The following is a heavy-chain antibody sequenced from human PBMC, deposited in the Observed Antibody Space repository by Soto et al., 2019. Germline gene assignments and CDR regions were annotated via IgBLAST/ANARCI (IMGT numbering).Heavy chain of an antibody. Sequence: EVQLLESGGGLVQPGGSLRLSCAASGFTFSSYAMSWVRQAPGKGLEWVSAISGSGGSTYYANSVKGRFTISRDNSKNTLYLQMNSLRAEDTAVYYCAKADYYGDYVFDYWGQGTLVTVSS. CDR2: ISGSGGST. J-gene: IGHJ4*02. D-gene: IGHD4-17*01. V-gene: IGHV3-23*01. CDR3: AKADYYGDYVFDY. CDR1: GFTFSSYA.